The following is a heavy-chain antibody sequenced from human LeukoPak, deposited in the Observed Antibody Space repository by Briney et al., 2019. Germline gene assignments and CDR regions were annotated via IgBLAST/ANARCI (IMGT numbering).Heavy chain of an antibody. V-gene: IGHV4-61*02. CDR2: IYTSGTT. CDR3: AGHPNFLNWFDP. D-gene: IGHD1-7*01. CDR1: GGSVSSGDYY. J-gene: IGHJ5*02. Sequence: SETLSLTCTVSGGSVSSGDYYWSWIRQPAGKELEWIGRIYTSGTTIYNPSLQSRVTISLDISKNQVSLKLSSVTATDAAVYYCAGHPNFLNWFDPWGQGTLVTVSS.